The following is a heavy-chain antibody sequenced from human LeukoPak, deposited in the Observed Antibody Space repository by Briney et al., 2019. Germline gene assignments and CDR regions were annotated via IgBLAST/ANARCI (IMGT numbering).Heavy chain of an antibody. CDR1: GGSISSSNW. V-gene: IGHV4-4*02. D-gene: IGHD2-2*01. Sequence: PSETLSLTCAVSGGSISSSNWWSWVRQPPGKGLEWIGSFYHSGSTYYNPSLKSRVTISVDTSKNQFSLKLSSVTAADTAVYYCARETRTIRYYYYMDVWGKGTTVTVSS. CDR2: FYHSGST. CDR3: ARETRTIRYYYYMDV. J-gene: IGHJ6*03.